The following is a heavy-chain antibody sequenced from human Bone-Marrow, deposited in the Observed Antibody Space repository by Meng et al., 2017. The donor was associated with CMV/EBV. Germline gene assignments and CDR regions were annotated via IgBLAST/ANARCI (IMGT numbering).Heavy chain of an antibody. Sequence: SLKISCAASGFTFDDYAMHWVRQAPGKGLEWVSGISWNSGSIGYADSAKGRFTISRDNAKNSLYLQMNSLRAEDMALYYCAKGGYYDSSGYGLDYWGQGTLVTVSS. CDR2: ISWNSGSI. V-gene: IGHV3-9*03. CDR1: GFTFDDYA. J-gene: IGHJ4*02. CDR3: AKGGYYDSSGYGLDY. D-gene: IGHD3-22*01.